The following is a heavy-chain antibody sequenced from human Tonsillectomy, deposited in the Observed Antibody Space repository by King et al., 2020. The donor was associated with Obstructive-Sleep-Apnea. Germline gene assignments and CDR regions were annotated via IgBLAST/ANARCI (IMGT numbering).Heavy chain of an antibody. V-gene: IGHV3-15*01. CDR3: ATRTSGNYFDAFDI. CDR2: IKSKADGGTT. D-gene: IGHD1-26*01. CDR1: GFIFANAW. Sequence: VQLVESGGDLVKPGGSLRLSCAASGFIFANAWMSWVRQAPGKGLEWVGRIKSKADGGTTDYAAPVKGRFTISRDDSKDTVFLQMNSLKTEDTAVYHCATRTSGNYFDAFDIWGQGTMVTVSS. J-gene: IGHJ3*02.